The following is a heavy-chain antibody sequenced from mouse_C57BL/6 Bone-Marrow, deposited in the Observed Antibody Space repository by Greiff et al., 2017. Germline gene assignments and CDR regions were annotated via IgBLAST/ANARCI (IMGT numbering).Heavy chain of an antibody. Sequence: QVQLQQPGAELVKPGASVKLSCKASGYTFTSYWMHWVKQRPGQGLEWIGMIHPNSGSTNYNEKFKSKVTLTVDKSSSTAYMQLSRLTSEDSAVYYSVGESEPYSNYGYYAMDYWGQGTSVTVSS. CDR2: IHPNSGST. CDR3: VGESEPYSNYGYYAMDY. V-gene: IGHV1-64*01. D-gene: IGHD2-5*01. CDR1: GYTFTSYW. J-gene: IGHJ4*01.